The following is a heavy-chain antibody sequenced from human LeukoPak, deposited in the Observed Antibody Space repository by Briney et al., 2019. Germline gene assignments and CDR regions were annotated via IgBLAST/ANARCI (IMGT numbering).Heavy chain of an antibody. CDR2: ISAGGGST. V-gene: IGHV3-11*01. D-gene: IGHD3-10*01. CDR1: GGSFSGYY. J-gene: IGHJ4*02. Sequence: LSLTCAVYGGSFSGYYWSWIRQPPGKGLEWVSLISAGGGSTYDADSVKGRFTISRDNAKNSLYLQMNSLRAEDTAVYYCARDGEDFVRNFDYWGQGTLVTVSS. CDR3: ARDGEDFVRNFDY.